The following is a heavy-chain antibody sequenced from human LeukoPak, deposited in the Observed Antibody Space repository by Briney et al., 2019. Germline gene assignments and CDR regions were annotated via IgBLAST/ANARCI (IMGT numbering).Heavy chain of an antibody. CDR3: ARHVGNSGSGSYLTYFDY. D-gene: IGHD3-10*01. Sequence: PSETLSLTCTVSGGSISSYFWSWVRPPPRKGLGWVGHIYYSGSTHYNPSLESRVTISVDTSKNQFSLKLSSVTAADTAVYYCARHVGNSGSGSYLTYFDYWGQGTLVTVSS. J-gene: IGHJ4*02. CDR2: IYYSGST. CDR1: GGSISSYF. V-gene: IGHV4-59*08.